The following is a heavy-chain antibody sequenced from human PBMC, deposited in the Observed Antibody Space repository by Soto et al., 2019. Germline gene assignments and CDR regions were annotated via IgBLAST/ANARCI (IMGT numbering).Heavy chain of an antibody. V-gene: IGHV4-34*01. Sequence: QVQLQQWGAGLLKPSETLSLTCAVYGGSFSGYYWSWIRQPPGKGLEWIGEINHSGSTNYNPSLKRRVSISVDTSKSQFSLILTSVTAADTAVYYCASPALIAVVSAFDYWGRGTLVTVSS. CDR2: INHSGST. D-gene: IGHD6-19*01. CDR1: GGSFSGYY. CDR3: ASPALIAVVSAFDY. J-gene: IGHJ4*02.